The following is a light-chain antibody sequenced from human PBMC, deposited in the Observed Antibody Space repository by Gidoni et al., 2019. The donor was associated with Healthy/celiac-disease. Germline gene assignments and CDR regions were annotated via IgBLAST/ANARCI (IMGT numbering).Light chain of an antibody. CDR2: DAS. CDR1: QSVSSY. Sequence: EIVLIQSPATLSLSPGERATLSCRASQSVSSYLAWYQQKPGQAPRLLIYDASNRATVIPARFSGSGSGTDFTLTISSLEPEDFAVYYCQQRSNWPLTFGGGTKVEIK. V-gene: IGKV3-11*01. CDR3: QQRSNWPLT. J-gene: IGKJ4*01.